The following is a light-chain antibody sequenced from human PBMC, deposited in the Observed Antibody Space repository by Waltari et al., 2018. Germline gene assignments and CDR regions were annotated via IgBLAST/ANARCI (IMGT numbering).Light chain of an antibody. CDR3: CSYAGRNIWV. J-gene: IGLJ3*02. V-gene: IGLV2-23*02. Sequence: QSALTQPASVSGSPGQSITISCTGTSSDVGFYNLVSWYQQHPGKAPELVVYEVISRPSGDSNRFSGSKSGNPASLTIAGLQAEEEADYYCCSYAGRNIWVFGGGTKLTVL. CDR1: SSDVGFYNL. CDR2: EVI.